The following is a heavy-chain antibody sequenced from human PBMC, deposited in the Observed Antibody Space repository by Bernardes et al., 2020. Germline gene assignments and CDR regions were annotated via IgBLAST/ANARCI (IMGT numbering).Heavy chain of an antibody. CDR3: ATYGDNVGSLHS. CDR2: INRIGGT. J-gene: IGHJ4*02. CDR1: GDSFSAHH. Sequence: SKTLSLTCAVYGDSFSAHHCSWIRQPPGKGLEWIGEINRIGGTNYNPSLTGRLTMSQDTSRNQFSLQLTSVTAADTAVYYCATYGDNVGSLHSWGQGTLVIVSS. V-gene: IGHV4-34*01. D-gene: IGHD2-21*02.